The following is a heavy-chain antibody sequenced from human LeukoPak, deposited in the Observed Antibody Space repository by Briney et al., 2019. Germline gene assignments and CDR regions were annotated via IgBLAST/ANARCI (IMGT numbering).Heavy chain of an antibody. CDR3: ARKGAGLDAFDL. CDR1: GFTFSNYG. D-gene: IGHD3/OR15-3a*01. CDR2: ISRSGGST. J-gene: IGHJ3*01. V-gene: IGHV3-23*01. Sequence: GGSLRLSCAASGFTFSNYGMSWVRQAPGKGLEWVSSISRSGGSTHYADSVKGRFVISRDTSKNTLHLQMNSLTAGDTAVYYCARKGAGLDAFDLWGQGTAVTVSS.